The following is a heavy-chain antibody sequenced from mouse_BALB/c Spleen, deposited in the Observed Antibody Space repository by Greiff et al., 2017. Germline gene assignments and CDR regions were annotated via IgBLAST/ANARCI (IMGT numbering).Heavy chain of an antibody. CDR3: ARVYYRTLYSAMDY. CDR1: GFSFSDYY. CDR2: ISDGGSST. V-gene: IGHV5-4*02. Sequence: EVMLVESGRGLVKPGGSLKLTCAVSGFSFSDYYMYWVRQTPEKRLEWVATISDGGSSTYYPDTVKGRFTISRDNAKNNLYLQMSSLKSEDTAMYYCARVYYRTLYSAMDYWGQGTSVTVSS. J-gene: IGHJ4*01. D-gene: IGHD2-14*01.